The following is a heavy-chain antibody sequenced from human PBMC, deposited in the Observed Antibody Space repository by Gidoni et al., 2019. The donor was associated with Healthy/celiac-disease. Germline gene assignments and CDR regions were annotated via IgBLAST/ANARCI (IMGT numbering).Heavy chain of an antibody. V-gene: IGHV3-23*01. CDR2: ISGRGGST. J-gene: IGHJ4*02. CDR3: AKFLVGHFDY. CDR1: GFTFGSDA. Sequence: EVQLLESGGGLVQPGGSLRLSCAASGFTFGSDAMSWVRQAPGKGLEWVSAISGRGGSTDYADSVKGRFTISRDNSKNTLYLQMNSLRAEDTAVYYCAKFLVGHFDYWGQGTLVTVSS. D-gene: IGHD1-26*01.